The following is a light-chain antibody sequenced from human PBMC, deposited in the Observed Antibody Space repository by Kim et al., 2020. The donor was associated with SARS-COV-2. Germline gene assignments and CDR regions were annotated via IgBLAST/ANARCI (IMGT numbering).Light chain of an antibody. CDR3: QTWGPGIRV. J-gene: IGLJ3*02. V-gene: IGLV4-69*01. CDR2: VNSDGSH. Sequence: ATAKLTGTLSNGNYHYAIAGHQQQPGKGPRYLMKVNSDGSHSKGDGIPDRFSGSGSGAERYLTISSLQSDDEADYYCQTWGPGIRVFGGGTQLTVL. CDR1: NGNYHYA.